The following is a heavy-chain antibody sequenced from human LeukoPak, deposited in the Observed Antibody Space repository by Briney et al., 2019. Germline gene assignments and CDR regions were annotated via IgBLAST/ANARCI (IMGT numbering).Heavy chain of an antibody. V-gene: IGHV4-34*01. CDR3: ARGPERELFSPFDY. CDR1: GGSFSGYY. Sequence: PSETLSLTCAVYGGSFSGYYWSWIRQPPGKGLEWIGEINHSGSTNYNPSLKSRVTISVDTSKNQFSLKLSSVTAADTAVHYCARGPERELFSPFDYWGQGTLVTVSS. J-gene: IGHJ4*02. D-gene: IGHD3-10*01. CDR2: INHSGST.